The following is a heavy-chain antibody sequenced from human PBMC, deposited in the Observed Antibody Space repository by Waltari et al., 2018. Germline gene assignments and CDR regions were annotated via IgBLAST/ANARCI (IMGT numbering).Heavy chain of an antibody. CDR3: AREGQLGSNYFDY. D-gene: IGHD7-27*01. CDR1: GYTFTSYE. V-gene: IGHV1-8*03. J-gene: IGHJ4*02. Sequence: QVQLVQSGAGVKKPGASGKASGRASGYTFTSYEINGVRKATGQGLEWMGWMNPNSGNTGYAQKFQGRVTITRNTSISTAYMELSSLRSEDTAVYYCAREGQLGSNYFDYWGQGTLVTVSS. CDR2: MNPNSGNT.